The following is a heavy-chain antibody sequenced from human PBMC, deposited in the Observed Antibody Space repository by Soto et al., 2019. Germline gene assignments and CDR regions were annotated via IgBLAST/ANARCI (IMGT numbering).Heavy chain of an antibody. Sequence: GGSLRLSCAASGFTFSSYAMSWVRQAPGKGLDWVSSVSTSGVTYYADSVKGRFTSSRDNSKNTLYLQLNSLKAEDTAVYYCAKNYQFDSWGQGTRVTVSS. V-gene: IGHV3-23*01. CDR2: VSTSGVT. CDR3: AKNYQFDS. J-gene: IGHJ4*02. CDR1: GFTFSSYA. D-gene: IGHD2-2*01.